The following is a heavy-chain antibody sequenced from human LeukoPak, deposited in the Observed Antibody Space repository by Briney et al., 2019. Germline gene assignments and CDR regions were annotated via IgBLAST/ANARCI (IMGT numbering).Heavy chain of an antibody. Sequence: PSETLSLTCAVYGGSFSGYYWSWIRQPPGKGLEWIGEINHSGSTNYNPPLKSRVTISVDTSKNQFSLKLSSVTAADTAVYYCARRGLAARGYYYFDYWGQGTLVTVSS. D-gene: IGHD6-6*01. CDR2: INHSGST. CDR3: ARRGLAARGYYYFDY. V-gene: IGHV4-34*01. CDR1: GGSFSGYY. J-gene: IGHJ4*02.